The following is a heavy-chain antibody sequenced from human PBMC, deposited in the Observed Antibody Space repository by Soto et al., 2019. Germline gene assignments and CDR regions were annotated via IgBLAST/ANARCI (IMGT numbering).Heavy chain of an antibody. CDR1: GYTFTGYY. V-gene: IGHV1-2*02. CDR2: INPNSGGT. J-gene: IGHJ6*02. D-gene: IGHD3-22*01. CDR3: ARVYYDSSGYYSPYYYGMDV. Sequence: GASVKVSCKASGYTFTGYYMHWVRQAPGQGLEWMGWINPNSGGTNYAQKFQGRVTMTRDTSISTAYMELSRLRSDDTAVYYCARVYYDSSGYYSPYYYGMDVWGQGTTVTVS.